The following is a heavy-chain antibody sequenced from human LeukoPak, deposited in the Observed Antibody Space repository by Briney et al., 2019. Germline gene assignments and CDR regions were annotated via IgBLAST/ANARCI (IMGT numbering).Heavy chain of an antibody. V-gene: IGHV4-39*01. Sequence: SETLSLTCTVSGGSISSSSYYWGWIRQPPGKGLEWIGSIYYSGSTYYNPSLKSRVTISVDTSKNQFSLKLSSVTAADTAVYYCASADYGDYSDHFDYWGQGTLVTVSS. CDR1: GGSISSSSYY. CDR2: IYYSGST. D-gene: IGHD4-17*01. J-gene: IGHJ4*02. CDR3: ASADYGDYSDHFDY.